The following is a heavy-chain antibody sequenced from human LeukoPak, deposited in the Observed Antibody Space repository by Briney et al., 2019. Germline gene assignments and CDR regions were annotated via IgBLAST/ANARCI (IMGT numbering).Heavy chain of an antibody. CDR3: ARFLYCSGGSCYDY. Sequence: SQTLSLTCTVSGGSISSGDYYWSWIRQPPGKGLEWIGYIYYSGSTYYNPSLKSRVTISVDTSKNQFSLKLSSVTAADTAVCYCARFLYCSGGSCYDYWGQGTLVTVSS. V-gene: IGHV4-30-4*08. J-gene: IGHJ4*02. D-gene: IGHD2-15*01. CDR1: GGSISSGDYY. CDR2: IYYSGST.